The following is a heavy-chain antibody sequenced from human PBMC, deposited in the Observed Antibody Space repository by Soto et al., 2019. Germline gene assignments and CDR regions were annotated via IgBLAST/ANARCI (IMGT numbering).Heavy chain of an antibody. Sequence: GGSLRLSCAASGFTFSNAWMSWVRHAPGKGLEWVGRIKSKTDGGTTDYAAPVKGRFTISRDDSKNTRYLQMNSLKTEDPAVYYCTTETGLWFGSHWGQGTLVTVSS. D-gene: IGHD3-10*01. CDR2: IKSKTDGGTT. CDR3: TTETGLWFGSH. CDR1: GFTFSNAW. V-gene: IGHV3-15*01. J-gene: IGHJ4*02.